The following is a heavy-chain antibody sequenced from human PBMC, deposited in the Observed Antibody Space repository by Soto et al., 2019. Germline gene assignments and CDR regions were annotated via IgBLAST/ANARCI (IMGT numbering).Heavy chain of an antibody. V-gene: IGHV3-30*18. D-gene: IGHD3-10*01. CDR1: RFTFSNYG. Sequence: QVQLVESGGGVVQPGRSLRLSCAASRFTFSNYGMHWVRQAPGKGLEWVAVISYDGSKKYYADSVKGRFTISRDNSKNTMYLQMNSLRAEDTAVYYCAKFTVEESSGSYLYQTYHFGLDVWGPGTTVTVSS. CDR3: AKFTVEESSGSYLYQTYHFGLDV. J-gene: IGHJ6*02. CDR2: ISYDGSKK.